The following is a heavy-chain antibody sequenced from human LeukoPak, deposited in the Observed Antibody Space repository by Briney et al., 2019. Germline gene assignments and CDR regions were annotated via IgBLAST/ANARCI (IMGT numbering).Heavy chain of an antibody. Sequence: GGSLRLSCAASGFTFSSYGMHWVREAPGKGLEWVAFIRYDGSNKYYADSVKGRFTISRDNSKNTLYLQMNSLKTADTAVYYCARVFHQRSYDSSGDYYVPFAYWGQGTLVTVSS. CDR2: IRYDGSNK. CDR1: GFTFSSYG. J-gene: IGHJ4*02. V-gene: IGHV3-30*02. CDR3: ARVFHQRSYDSSGDYYVPFAY. D-gene: IGHD3-22*01.